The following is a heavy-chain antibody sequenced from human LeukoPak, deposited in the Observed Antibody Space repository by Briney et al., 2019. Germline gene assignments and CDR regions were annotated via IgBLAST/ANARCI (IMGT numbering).Heavy chain of an antibody. CDR1: GFTFNTYA. V-gene: IGHV3-23*01. J-gene: IGHJ5*02. Sequence: GGSLRLSCAASGFTFNTYAMSWVRQAPGKGLEWVSTMSGSGDSTYYADSVKGRFTISRDNSKNTLYLQMNSLRAEDTAVYYCASPSTPWGQGTLVTVSS. CDR3: ASPSTP. CDR2: MSGSGDST. D-gene: IGHD2-2*01.